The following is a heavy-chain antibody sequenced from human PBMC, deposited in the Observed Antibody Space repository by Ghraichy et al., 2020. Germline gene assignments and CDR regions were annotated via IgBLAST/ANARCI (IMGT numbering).Heavy chain of an antibody. J-gene: IGHJ4*02. CDR1: GVSISSKSYY. Sequence: ESLNITSIVSGVSISSKSYYWGWVRQPPGKGLEWIGSSYHSGSTYYKPSLEGRINVSVDKSKNHFSLTLTSVTAADTAVYYCARQGYYGSGTYYIFEDWGQGILVTVSS. CDR2: SYHSGST. CDR3: ARQGYYGSGTYYIFED. V-gene: IGHV4-39*01. D-gene: IGHD3-10*01.